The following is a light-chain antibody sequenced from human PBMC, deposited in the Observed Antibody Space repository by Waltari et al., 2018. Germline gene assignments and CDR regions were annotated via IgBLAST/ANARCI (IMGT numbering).Light chain of an antibody. J-gene: IGKJ2*01. CDR1: QGVLYSSNNKNY. Sequence: DIVMTQSPDSLAVSLGERATINCTSSQGVLYSSNNKNYLAWYPQKPGQPPKLLIYWALTRESGVPDRFGGSGSGTDFTLTISSLQSGDVAVYYCQQYYSTPYTFGQGTKLEIK. V-gene: IGKV4-1*01. CDR3: QQYYSTPYT. CDR2: WAL.